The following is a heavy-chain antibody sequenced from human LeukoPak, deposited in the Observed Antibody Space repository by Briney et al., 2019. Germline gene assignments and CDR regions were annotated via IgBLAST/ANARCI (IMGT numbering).Heavy chain of an antibody. CDR3: ARDLGGWFDP. D-gene: IGHD3-10*01. V-gene: IGHV1-18*01. J-gene: IGHJ5*02. CDR2: ISAYNGNT. Sequence: GASVKVSCKASGYTFTSYGISWVRQAPGQGLEWMGWISAYNGNTNYAQKYQGRVTMTTDTSTSTVYMELRSLRSDDTAVYCCARDLGGWFDPWGQGTLVTVSS. CDR1: GYTFTSYG.